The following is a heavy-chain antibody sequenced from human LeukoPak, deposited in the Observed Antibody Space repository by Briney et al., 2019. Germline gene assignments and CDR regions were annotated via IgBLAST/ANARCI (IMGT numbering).Heavy chain of an antibody. J-gene: IGHJ5*02. CDR3: ATVDDIVVVPAAMRRLGWFDP. D-gene: IGHD2-2*01. CDR2: FDPEDGET. Sequence: ASVKVSCKVSGYTLTELSMHWVRQAPGKGLEWMGGFDPEDGETIYAQKFQGRVTMTEDTSTDTAYMELSSLRSEDTAVYYCATVDDIVVVPAAMRRLGWFDPWGQGTLVTVSS. V-gene: IGHV1-24*01. CDR1: GYTLTELS.